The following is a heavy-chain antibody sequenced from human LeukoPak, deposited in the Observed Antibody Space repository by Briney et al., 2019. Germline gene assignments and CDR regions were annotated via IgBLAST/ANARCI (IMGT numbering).Heavy chain of an antibody. V-gene: IGHV1-18*01. CDR1: GYTFTIYA. CDR2: ISAYNGNT. J-gene: IGHJ6*02. D-gene: IGHD2-2*01. CDR3: ARENVVVPAAMPVGLYYYGMDV. Sequence: ASVKVSCKASGYTFTIYAISWVRQAPGQGLEWVGSISAYNGNTNYAQKLQGRVTMTTDTSTSTAYMELRSLRSDDTAVYYCARENVVVPAAMPVGLYYYGMDVWGQGTTVTVSS.